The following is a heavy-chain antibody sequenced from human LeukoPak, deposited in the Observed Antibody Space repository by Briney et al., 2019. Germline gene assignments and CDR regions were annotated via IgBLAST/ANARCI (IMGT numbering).Heavy chain of an antibody. CDR2: ISTYNDNT. CDR3: AGGTPKTHDAFDI. Sequence: ASVKVSCKASGYTFNTYNINWVRQAPGQGLEWMGWISTYNDNTNYAQKFQGRVTMTTDTSTSTAYMELRSLRSDDTAVYYCAGGTPKTHDAFDIWGQGTMVTVSS. J-gene: IGHJ3*02. CDR1: GYTFNTYN. V-gene: IGHV1-18*01.